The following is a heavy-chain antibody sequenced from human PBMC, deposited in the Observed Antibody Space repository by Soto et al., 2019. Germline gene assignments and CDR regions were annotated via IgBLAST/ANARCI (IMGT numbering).Heavy chain of an antibody. J-gene: IGHJ4*02. CDR2: IYTSGST. CDR3: EREFKFPRWELLLYFDY. D-gene: IGHD1-26*01. V-gene: IGHV4-4*07. Sequence: SETLSLTSTVSGGSINTYYWSWIRQPAGKGLEWIGRIYTSGSTNYNPSLKSRVTMSVDTSKNQFSLKLSSVTAADTALYYCEREFKFPRWELLLYFDYWGQGPLVTGSS. CDR1: GGSINTYY.